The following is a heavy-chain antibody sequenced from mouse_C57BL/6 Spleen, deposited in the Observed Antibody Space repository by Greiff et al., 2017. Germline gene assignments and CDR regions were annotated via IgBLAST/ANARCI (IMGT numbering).Heavy chain of an antibody. J-gene: IGHJ2*01. CDR1: GFSLTSYG. V-gene: IGHV2-5*01. D-gene: IGHD2-3*01. CDR3: AKFYDGYPYYFDY. Sequence: VQLQESGPGLVQPSQSLSITCTVSGFSLTSYGVHWVRQSPGKGLEWLGVIWRGGSTDYNAAFMSRLSITKDNSKSQVFFKMNSLQADDTAIYYCAKFYDGYPYYFDYWGQGTTLTVSS. CDR2: IWRGGST.